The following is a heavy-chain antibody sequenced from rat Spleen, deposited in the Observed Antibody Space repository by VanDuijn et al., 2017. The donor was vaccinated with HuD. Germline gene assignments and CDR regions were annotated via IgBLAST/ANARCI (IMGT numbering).Heavy chain of an antibody. Sequence: EVQLVESGGGLVQPGRSLKLSCVASGFTFNVYWMAWIRQAPGKGLEWVASITHTGDTTYYSDSVKGRFTISRDNAKNTQYLQMDSLRSEDTATYYCARRGYSSYDNWFAYWGQGTLVTVSS. CDR1: GFTFNVYW. D-gene: IGHD1-2*01. J-gene: IGHJ3*01. CDR2: ITHTGDTT. CDR3: ARRGYSSYDNWFAY. V-gene: IGHV5-31*01.